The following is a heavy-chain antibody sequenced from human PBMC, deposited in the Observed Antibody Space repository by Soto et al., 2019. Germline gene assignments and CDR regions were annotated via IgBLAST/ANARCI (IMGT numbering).Heavy chain of an antibody. CDR3: AKDRRVTGNYYYYGMDV. J-gene: IGHJ6*02. CDR2: ISYDGSNK. CDR1: GFTFSSYG. D-gene: IGHD2-8*01. Sequence: SLRLSCAASGFTFSSYGMHWVRQAPGKGLEWVAVISYDGSNKYYADSVKGRFTISRDNSKNTLYLQMNSLRAEDTAVYYCAKDRRVTGNYYYYGMDVWGQGTTVTVSS. V-gene: IGHV3-30*18.